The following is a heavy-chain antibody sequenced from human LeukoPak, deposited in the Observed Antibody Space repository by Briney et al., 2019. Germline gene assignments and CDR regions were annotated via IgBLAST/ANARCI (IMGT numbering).Heavy chain of an antibody. Sequence: PGGSLRLSCAASGVTLSSFAMSWARQAPGKGLEWVSGISSSGSGDNTYYADSVKGRFTISRDNSKNTLYLQMDNLRVDDTAVYYCARDLSAAYDFWGQGILVTVSS. CDR3: ARDLSAAYDF. D-gene: IGHD2-21*01. CDR1: GVTLSSFA. J-gene: IGHJ4*02. CDR2: ISSSGSGDNT. V-gene: IGHV3-23*01.